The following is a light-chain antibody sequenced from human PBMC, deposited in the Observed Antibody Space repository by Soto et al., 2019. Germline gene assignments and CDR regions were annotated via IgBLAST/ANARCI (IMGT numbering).Light chain of an antibody. CDR2: RNN. CDR3: GGWDDSLSGPV. Sequence: QSVLTQPPSVSGAPGQGVTISCTGSSSNIGAGYDVHWYQQLPGAAPKLLIQRNNQRPSGVPARFSGSKSGTSASLAISGLRSEDEADYYCGGWDDSLSGPVFGGGTKVTVL. V-gene: IGLV1-47*01. CDR1: SSNIGAGYD. J-gene: IGLJ2*01.